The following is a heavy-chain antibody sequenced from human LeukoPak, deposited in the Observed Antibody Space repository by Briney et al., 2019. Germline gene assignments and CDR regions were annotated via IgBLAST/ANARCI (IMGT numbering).Heavy chain of an antibody. Sequence: GGSLRLSXAASGFTFNNYAMSWVCQAPGKGLEWLSAITSGGVSTWNADSVEGRFTISRDNSKNTLYLQMNSLRAEDTATYYCAKDHRDCRGISCLLHQDWGQGTLVTVSS. V-gene: IGHV3-23*01. CDR1: GFTFNNYA. D-gene: IGHD2-2*01. CDR2: ITSGGVST. CDR3: AKDHRDCRGISCLLHQD. J-gene: IGHJ4*02.